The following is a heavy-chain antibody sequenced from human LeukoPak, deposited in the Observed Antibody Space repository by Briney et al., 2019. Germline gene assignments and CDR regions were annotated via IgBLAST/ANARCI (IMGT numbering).Heavy chain of an antibody. CDR3: AREARSLTIFGVVLFGYFDY. CDR2: ISSSGSTI. CDR1: GFTFSDYY. J-gene: IGHJ4*02. D-gene: IGHD3-3*01. Sequence: GGSLRLSCAASGFTFSDYYMSWIRQAPGKGLEWVSYISSSGSTIYYADSVKGRFTISRDNAKNSLYLQMNSLRAEDTAVYYCAREARSLTIFGVVLFGYFDYWGQGTLVTVSS. V-gene: IGHV3-11*04.